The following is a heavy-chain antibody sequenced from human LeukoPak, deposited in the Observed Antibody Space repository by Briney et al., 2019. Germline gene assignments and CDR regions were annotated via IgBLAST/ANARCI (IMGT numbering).Heavy chain of an antibody. CDR2: MNPNSGNT. Sequence: ASVKVSCKASGYTFTSYGISWVRQATGQGLEWMGWMNPNSGNTGYAQKFQGRVTMTRNTSISTAYMELSSLRSEDTAVYYCARVSYYGLYYFDYWGQGTLVTVSS. CDR3: ARVSYYGLYYFDY. V-gene: IGHV1-8*02. CDR1: GYTFTSYG. D-gene: IGHD3-10*01. J-gene: IGHJ4*02.